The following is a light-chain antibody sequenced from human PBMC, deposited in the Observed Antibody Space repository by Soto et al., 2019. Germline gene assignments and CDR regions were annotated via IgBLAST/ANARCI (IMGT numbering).Light chain of an antibody. Sequence: EIVFTQSPCTLSLSPGERATLSCRASQSFSTTFLVWYQQRPGQAPRLLIYGASSRATGIPDRFSGSGSGTDFTLTISRLEPEDFAVYYCQQYGSSITFGQGTRMEIK. CDR2: GAS. CDR3: QQYGSSIT. J-gene: IGKJ5*01. V-gene: IGKV3-20*01. CDR1: QSFSTTF.